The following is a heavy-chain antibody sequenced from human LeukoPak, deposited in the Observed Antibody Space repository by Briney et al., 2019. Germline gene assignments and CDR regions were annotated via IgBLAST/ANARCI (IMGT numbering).Heavy chain of an antibody. V-gene: IGHV3-48*01. D-gene: IGHD6-13*01. J-gene: IGHJ4*02. Sequence: PGGPLRLSCAASGFTFSSYSMNWVRQAPGKGLEWVSYISSSSSTIYYADSVKGRFTISRDNAKNSLYLQMNSLRAEDTAVYYCARGYSSSWFDFDYWGQGTLVTVSS. CDR3: ARGYSSSWFDFDY. CDR1: GFTFSSYS. CDR2: ISSSSSTI.